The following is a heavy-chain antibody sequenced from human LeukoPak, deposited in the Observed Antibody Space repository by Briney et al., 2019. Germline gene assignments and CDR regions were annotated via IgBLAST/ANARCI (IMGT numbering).Heavy chain of an antibody. CDR3: ARHGLKYGSDTGYYYYMDV. D-gene: IGHD3-10*01. V-gene: IGHV4-34*01. J-gene: IGHJ6*03. CDR1: GGSFSGYY. CDR2: INHSGST. Sequence: SETLSLTCDVYGGSFSGYYWSWIRQPPEKGLEWIGEINHSGSTNYNPSLKSRVTISVDTSKNQFSLKLSSVTAADTAIYYCARHGLKYGSDTGYYYYMDVWGKGATVTISS.